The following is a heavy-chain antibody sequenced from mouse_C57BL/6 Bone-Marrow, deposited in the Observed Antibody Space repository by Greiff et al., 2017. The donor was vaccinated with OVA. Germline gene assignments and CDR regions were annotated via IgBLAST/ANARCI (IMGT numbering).Heavy chain of an antibody. CDR1: GYAFSSSW. CDR3: AKSSDVGY. D-gene: IGHD1-1*01. J-gene: IGHJ2*01. Sequence: VQLQQSGPELVKPGASVKISCKASGYAFSSSWMNWVKQRPGKGLEWIGRIYPGDGDTNYNGKFKGKATLTADKSSSTAYMQLSSLTSEDSAVYFCAKSSDVGYWGQGTTLTVSS. CDR2: IYPGDGDT. V-gene: IGHV1-82*01.